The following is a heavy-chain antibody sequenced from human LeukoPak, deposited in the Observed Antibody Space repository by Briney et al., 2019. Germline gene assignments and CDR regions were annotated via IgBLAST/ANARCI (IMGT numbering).Heavy chain of an antibody. J-gene: IGHJ4*02. CDR1: GYSFTSHG. Sequence: ASVKVSCKASGYSFTSHGISWVRQAPGQGLEWMGWISAYNGNTNYAQKLQGRVTMTTDTSTSTAYMELRSLRSDDTAVYYCARSILLWFGELLYFDYWGQGTLVTVSS. CDR3: ARSILLWFGELLYFDY. V-gene: IGHV1-18*01. CDR2: ISAYNGNT. D-gene: IGHD3-10*01.